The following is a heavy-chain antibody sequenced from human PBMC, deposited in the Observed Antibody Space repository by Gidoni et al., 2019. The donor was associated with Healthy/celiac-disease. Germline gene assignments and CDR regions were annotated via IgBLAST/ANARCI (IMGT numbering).Heavy chain of an antibody. CDR3: AREDIVVVPPSDGMDV. V-gene: IGHV3-7*03. CDR1: GFTFSSYW. CDR2: IKQDGSEK. D-gene: IGHD2-2*01. Sequence: EVQLVESGGGLVQPGGSLRLSCAASGFTFSSYWMSWVRQAPGKGLEWVANIKQDGSEKYYVDSVKGRFTISRDNAKNSLYLQMNSLRAEDTAVYYCAREDIVVVPPSDGMDVWGQGTTVTVSS. J-gene: IGHJ6*02.